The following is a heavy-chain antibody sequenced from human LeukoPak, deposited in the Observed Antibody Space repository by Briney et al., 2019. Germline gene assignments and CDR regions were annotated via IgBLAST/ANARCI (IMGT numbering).Heavy chain of an antibody. CDR2: IYYSGST. CDR3: ARENYDSSGYYYRVDD. V-gene: IGHV4-30-4*01. CDR1: GGSISSYY. J-gene: IGHJ4*02. D-gene: IGHD3-22*01. Sequence: KPSETLSLTCTVSGGSISSYYWSWIRQPPGKGLEWIGYIYYSGSTYYNPSLKSRVTISVDTSKNQFSLKLSSVTAADTAVYYCARENYDSSGYYYRVDDWGQGTLVTVSS.